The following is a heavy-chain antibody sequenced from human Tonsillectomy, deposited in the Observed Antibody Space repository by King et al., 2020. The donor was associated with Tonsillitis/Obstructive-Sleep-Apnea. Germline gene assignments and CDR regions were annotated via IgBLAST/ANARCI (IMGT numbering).Heavy chain of an antibody. CDR1: GGSISTYY. V-gene: IGHV4-59*01. Sequence: VQLQESGPGLVKPPETLSLTCTVSGGSISTYYWSWIRQPPGKGLEWIGYIYYSGSTNYNPSLKSRVTISVDTSKNQFSLKLSSVTAADTAVYYCARDMVLEAGGDAFDIWGQGTMVTVSS. D-gene: IGHD2-8*01. CDR2: IYYSGST. J-gene: IGHJ3*02. CDR3: ARDMVLEAGGDAFDI.